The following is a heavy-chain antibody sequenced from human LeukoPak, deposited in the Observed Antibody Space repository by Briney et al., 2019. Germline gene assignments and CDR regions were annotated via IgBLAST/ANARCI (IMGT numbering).Heavy chain of an antibody. CDR1: GFTFSSYS. CDR2: ISSSSSYI. J-gene: IGHJ4*02. Sequence: PGGSLRLPCAASGFTFSSYSMNWVRQAPGKGLEWVSSISSSSSYIYYADSVKGRFTISRDNAKNSLYLQMNSLRAEDTAVYYCAKDLGGSYLWVDYWGQGTLVTVSS. CDR3: AKDLGGSYLWVDY. D-gene: IGHD1-26*01. V-gene: IGHV3-21*04.